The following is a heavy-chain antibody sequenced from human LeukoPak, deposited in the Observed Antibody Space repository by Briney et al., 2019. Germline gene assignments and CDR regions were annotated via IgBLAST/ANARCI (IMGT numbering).Heavy chain of an antibody. D-gene: IGHD1-26*01. CDR3: ARGWEVGVTPGG. CDR2: MNPNSGNT. Sequence: ASVKVSCKASGYTFTSYDINWLRQATGQGLEWMGWMNPNSGNTGYAQKFQGRVTMTRNTSISTAYMELSSLRSEDTAVYYCARGWEVGVTPGGWGQGTLVTVSS. V-gene: IGHV1-8*01. CDR1: GYTFTSYD. J-gene: IGHJ4*02.